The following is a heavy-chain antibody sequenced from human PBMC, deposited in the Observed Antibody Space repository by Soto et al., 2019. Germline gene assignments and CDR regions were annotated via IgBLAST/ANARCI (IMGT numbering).Heavy chain of an antibody. CDR2: IYYSGST. CDR3: ARDNLHKGALDP. Sequence: SETLSLTCTVSGGSISSYYWSWIRQPPGKGLEWIGYIYYSGSTNYNPSLKSRVTISVDTSKNQFSLKLSSVTAADTAVYYCARDNLHKGALDPWGQGTLVTVSS. CDR1: GGSISSYY. V-gene: IGHV4-59*01. J-gene: IGHJ5*02.